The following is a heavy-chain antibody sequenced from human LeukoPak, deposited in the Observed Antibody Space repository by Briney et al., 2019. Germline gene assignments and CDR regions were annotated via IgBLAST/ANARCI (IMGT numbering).Heavy chain of an antibody. V-gene: IGHV3-33*08. CDR1: GFTFSSYG. D-gene: IGHD3-10*01. J-gene: IGHJ4*02. CDR3: ARITYYYGSGSYYHFDY. CDR2: IWYDGSNK. Sequence: GGSLRLSCAASGFTFSSYGMHWVRQAPGKGLEWVAVIWYDGSNKYYADSVKGRFTISRDNSKNTLYLQMNSLRAEDTAVYYCARITYYYGSGSYYHFDYWGQGTLVTVSS.